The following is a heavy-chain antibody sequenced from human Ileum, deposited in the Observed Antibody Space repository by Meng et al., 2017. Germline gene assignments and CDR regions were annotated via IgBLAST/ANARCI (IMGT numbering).Heavy chain of an antibody. Sequence: EVELVAAGGCLVPPGGSLRLSCAASGFTFSSSAMTWVRQAPGKGLEWVSAYSGGGNTYYADSAKGRFTISKDICTNTLYLHMNSLRVEDTAVYYCAKDVPHSGWRGFGYWGQGTLVTVSS. V-gene: IGHV3-23*04. CDR2: YSGGGNT. D-gene: IGHD6-19*01. J-gene: IGHJ4*02. CDR3: AKDVPHSGWRGFGY. CDR1: GFTFSSSA.